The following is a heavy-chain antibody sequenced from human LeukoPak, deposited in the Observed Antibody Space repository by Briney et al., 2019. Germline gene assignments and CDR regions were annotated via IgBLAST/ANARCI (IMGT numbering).Heavy chain of an antibody. CDR2: ISSSGSTI. CDR3: ARDTAAGITIFGVVDPPYYFDY. V-gene: IGHV3-11*04. Sequence: GGSLRLSCAASGFTFSDYYMSWIRQAPGKGLEWVSYISSSGSTIYYADSVKGRFTISRDNAKNSLYLQMNSLRAEDTAVYYCARDTAAGITIFGVVDPPYYFDYWGQGTLVTVSS. D-gene: IGHD3-3*01. CDR1: GFTFSDYY. J-gene: IGHJ4*02.